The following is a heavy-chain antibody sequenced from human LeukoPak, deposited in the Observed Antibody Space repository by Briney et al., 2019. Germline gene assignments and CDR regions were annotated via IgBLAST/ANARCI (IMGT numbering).Heavy chain of an antibody. CDR1: GFTFSGSA. CDR3: TRDQTPYY. V-gene: IGHV3-49*04. J-gene: IGHJ4*02. CDR2: IRSKIYGGTP. Sequence: GGSLRLSCAASGFTFSGSAMHWVRQASGKWLEWVGFIRSKIYGGTPEYAASARGRFTISRDDSKGVAYLQMNSLKTEDTAVYYCTRDQTPYYWGQGTLVTVSS.